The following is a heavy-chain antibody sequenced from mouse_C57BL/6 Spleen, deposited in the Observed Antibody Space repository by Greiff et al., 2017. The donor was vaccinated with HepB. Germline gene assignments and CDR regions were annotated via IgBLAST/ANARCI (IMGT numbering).Heavy chain of an antibody. J-gene: IGHJ2*01. V-gene: IGHV1-59*01. CDR1: GYTFTSYW. CDR2: IDPSDSYT. CDR3: AKDGSSYEKFDY. Sequence: QVQLQQPGAELVRPGTSVKLSCKASGYTFTSYWMHWVKQRPGQGLEWIGVIDPSDSYTNYNQKFKGKATLTVDTSSSTAYMQLSSLTSEDSAVYYCAKDGSSYEKFDYWGQGTTLTVSS. D-gene: IGHD1-1*01.